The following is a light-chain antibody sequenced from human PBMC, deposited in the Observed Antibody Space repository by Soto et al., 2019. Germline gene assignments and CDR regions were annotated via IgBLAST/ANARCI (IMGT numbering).Light chain of an antibody. V-gene: IGKV3-11*01. CDR2: DAS. CDR3: QQRSNWPTLT. Sequence: EIVLTQSPATLSLSPGERATLSCRASQSVSSYLAWYQQKPGQAPRLLIYDASNRATGIPARFSGSGSGTDFTLTISSLEPEDFAVYYCQQRSNWPTLTFGQGTKV. CDR1: QSVSSY. J-gene: IGKJ1*01.